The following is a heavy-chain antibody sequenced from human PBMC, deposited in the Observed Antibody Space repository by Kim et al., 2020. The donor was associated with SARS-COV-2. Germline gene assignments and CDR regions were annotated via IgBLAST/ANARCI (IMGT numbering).Heavy chain of an antibody. D-gene: IGHD6-19*01. CDR3: ARDPSPNSSPWYFDL. CDR2: ISSSSSTI. J-gene: IGHJ2*01. CDR1: GFTFSSYS. Sequence: GGSLRLSCAASGFTFSSYSMNWVRQAPGKGLEWVSYISSSSSTIYYADSVKGRFTISRDNAKNSLYLQMNSLRDEDTAVYYCARDPSPNSSPWYFDLWGRGTLVTVSS. V-gene: IGHV3-48*02.